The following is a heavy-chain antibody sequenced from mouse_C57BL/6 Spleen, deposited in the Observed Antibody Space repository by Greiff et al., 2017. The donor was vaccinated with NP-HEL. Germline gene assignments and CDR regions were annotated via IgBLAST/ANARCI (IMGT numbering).Heavy chain of an antibody. CDR2: INPSTGGT. CDR1: GYSFTGYY. V-gene: IGHV1-42*01. CDR3: ARNAPDY. J-gene: IGHJ2*01. Sequence: EVKLVESGPELVKPGASVKISCKASGYSFTGYYMNWVKQSPEKSLEWIGEINPSTGGTTYNQKFKAKATLTVDKSSSTAYMQLKSLTSEDSAVYYCARNAPDYWGQGTTLTVSS.